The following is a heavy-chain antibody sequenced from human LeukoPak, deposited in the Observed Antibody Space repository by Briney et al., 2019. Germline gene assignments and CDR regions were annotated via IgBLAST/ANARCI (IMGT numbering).Heavy chain of an antibody. V-gene: IGHV3-21*06. Sequence: PGGSLRLSCAASGFTLSTFDMNWVRQAPGKGLEWVSSISTSSRYIYYRDSVKGRFTISRDDAKNSPYLQMNSLTVEDTAVYYCARADCSGSTCYLRHSWFDPWGRGTLVTVSS. D-gene: IGHD2-2*01. CDR3: ARADCSGSTCYLRHSWFDP. J-gene: IGHJ5*02. CDR1: GFTLSTFD. CDR2: ISTSSRYI.